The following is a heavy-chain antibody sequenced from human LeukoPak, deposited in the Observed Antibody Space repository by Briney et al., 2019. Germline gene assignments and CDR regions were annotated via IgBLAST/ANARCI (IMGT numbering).Heavy chain of an antibody. V-gene: IGHV4-38-2*02. CDR2: IYHSGST. D-gene: IGHD3-3*01. J-gene: IGHJ6*03. CDR3: ARDIGPYYDLWSGYYNYYYYYYMDV. Sequence: PSETLSLTCAVSGYSISSGYYWGWIRQPPGKGLEWIGSIYHSGSTYYNPSLKSRVTISVDTSKNQFSLKLSSVTAADTAVYYCARDIGPYYDLWSGYYNYYYYYYMDVWGKGTTVTVSS. CDR1: GYSISSGYY.